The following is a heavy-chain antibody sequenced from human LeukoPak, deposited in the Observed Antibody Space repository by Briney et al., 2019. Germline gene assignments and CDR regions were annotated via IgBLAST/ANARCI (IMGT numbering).Heavy chain of an antibody. CDR3: ATGHWNYLNPLFDY. Sequence: SVKVSCKASGGTFSSYAISWVRQAPGQGLEWMGGIIPIFGTANYAQKFQGRVTITTDESTSTAYMELSSLRSEDTAVYYCATGHWNYLNPLFDYWGQGTLVTVSS. CDR2: IIPIFGTA. CDR1: GGTFSSYA. J-gene: IGHJ4*02. V-gene: IGHV1-69*05. D-gene: IGHD1-7*01.